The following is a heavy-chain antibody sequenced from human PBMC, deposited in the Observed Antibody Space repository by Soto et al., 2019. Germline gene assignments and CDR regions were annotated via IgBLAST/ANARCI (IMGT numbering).Heavy chain of an antibody. Sequence: EVQLVESGGGLVKPGGSLRLSCAASGFTFSNAWMNWVRQAPGKGLEWVGRIKSKTDGGTTDYAAPVKGRFTISRDDSKNTLYLQMNSLKTEDTAVYYCTTGAVAGTGRYYYYGMDVWGQGTTVTV. CDR1: GFTFSNAW. D-gene: IGHD6-19*01. CDR3: TTGAVAGTGRYYYYGMDV. CDR2: IKSKTDGGTT. J-gene: IGHJ6*02. V-gene: IGHV3-15*07.